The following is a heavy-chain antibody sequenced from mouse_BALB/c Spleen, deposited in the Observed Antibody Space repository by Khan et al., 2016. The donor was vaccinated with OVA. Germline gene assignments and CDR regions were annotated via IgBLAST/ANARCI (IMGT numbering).Heavy chain of an antibody. CDR3: AGGGGGERFLY. Sequence: QVQLKQSGAELVRPGVSVKISCKGSGYTFTDFTMHWVKQSHAKSLEWIGVISTYYGDATYNQKFKGKATMTVDKSSNTAYMDLARLTSEDSAILYCAGGGGGERFLYWGQGTLVTVSA. J-gene: IGHJ3*01. CDR1: GYTFTDFT. CDR2: ISTYYGDA. V-gene: IGHV1S137*01.